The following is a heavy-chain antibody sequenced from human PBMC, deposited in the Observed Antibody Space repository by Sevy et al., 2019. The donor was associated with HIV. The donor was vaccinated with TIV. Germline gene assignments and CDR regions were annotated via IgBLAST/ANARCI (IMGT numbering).Heavy chain of an antibody. CDR3: AAMSTVTKGDALDI. V-gene: IGHV4-38-2*02. Sequence: SETLSLTCTISGYSIRSGYYWGWIRQPPGKGLEWIGSMYHSGTTYYNASLKSRVTISAGTSKNQFSLKLTSVTAADTAISHCAAMSTVTKGDALDIWGQGTMVTVSS. J-gene: IGHJ3*02. D-gene: IGHD4-17*01. CDR2: MYHSGTT. CDR1: GYSIRSGYY.